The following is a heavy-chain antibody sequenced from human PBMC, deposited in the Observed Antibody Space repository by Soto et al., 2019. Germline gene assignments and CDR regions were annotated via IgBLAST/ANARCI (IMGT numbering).Heavy chain of an antibody. CDR2: INPSSGDT. CDR1: GYTFTDYY. Sequence: ASVKVSCKASGYTFTDYYMHWVRQAPGQGHEWVGWINPSSGDTNYAQNFQGRVTMTRDTSISTAYMELSRLKSDDTAVYYCARAEYTFDAFDIWGQGTMVTVSS. V-gene: IGHV1-2*02. D-gene: IGHD5-18*01. CDR3: ARAEYTFDAFDI. J-gene: IGHJ3*02.